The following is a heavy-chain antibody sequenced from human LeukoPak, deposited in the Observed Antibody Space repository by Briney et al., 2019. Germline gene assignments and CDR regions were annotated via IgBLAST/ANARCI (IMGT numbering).Heavy chain of an antibody. D-gene: IGHD5-24*01. CDR2: IYYSGST. CDR3: ARAVEMATIWHDY. Sequence: SETLSLTCTVSGGSISRYYWSWIRQPPGKGLEWIGYIYYSGSTNYNPSLKSRVTISVDTSKNQFSLKLSSVTAADTAVYYCARAVEMATIWHDYWGQGTLVTVSS. J-gene: IGHJ4*02. V-gene: IGHV4-59*01. CDR1: GGSISRYY.